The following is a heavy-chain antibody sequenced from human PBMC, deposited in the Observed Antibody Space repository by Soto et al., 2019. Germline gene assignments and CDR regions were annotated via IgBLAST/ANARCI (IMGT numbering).Heavy chain of an antibody. CDR2: IWYDGSNK. CDR1: GFTFSSYG. CDR3: ARGRGLTTVTTTMVL. Sequence: GGSLRLSCAASGFTFSSYGMHWVRQAPGKGLEWVAVIWYDGSNKYYADSVKGRFTISRDNSKNTLYLQMNSLRAEDTAVYYCARGRGLTTVTTTMVLWGQGT. D-gene: IGHD4-4*01. J-gene: IGHJ4*02. V-gene: IGHV3-33*01.